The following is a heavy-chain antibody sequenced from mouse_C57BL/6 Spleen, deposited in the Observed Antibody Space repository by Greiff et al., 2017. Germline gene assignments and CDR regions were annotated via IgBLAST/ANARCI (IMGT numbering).Heavy chain of an antibody. J-gene: IGHJ3*01. D-gene: IGHD2-1*01. Sequence: EVKVVESGGGLVKPGGSLKLSCAASGFTFSSYAMSWVRQTPEKRLEWVATISDGVSYTYNPDNVKGRFTISRDNAKNNLYLQMSHLKSEDTAMYYCASYGNYEGPFAYWGQGTLVTVSA. CDR1: GFTFSSYA. CDR3: ASYGNYEGPFAY. CDR2: ISDGVSYT. V-gene: IGHV5-4*03.